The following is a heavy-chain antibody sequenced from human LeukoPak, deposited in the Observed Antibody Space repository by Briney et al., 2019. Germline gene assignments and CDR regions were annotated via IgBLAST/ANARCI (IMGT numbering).Heavy chain of an antibody. V-gene: IGHV3-30-3*01. J-gene: IGHJ4*02. Sequence: GGSLRLSCAASGFTLSYYWISWVRQAPGKGLEWVAVISYDGSNKYYADSVKGRFTISRDNSKNTLYLQMNSLRAEDTAVYYCARDLRPLIVALPVYWGQGTLVTVSS. D-gene: IGHD5-12*01. CDR3: ARDLRPLIVALPVY. CDR2: ISYDGSNK. CDR1: GFTLSYYW.